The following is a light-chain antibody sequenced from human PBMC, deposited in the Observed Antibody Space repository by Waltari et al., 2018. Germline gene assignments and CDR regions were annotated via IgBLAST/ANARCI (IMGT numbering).Light chain of an antibody. CDR2: AAS. J-gene: IGKJ4*01. CDR1: QSISSY. CDR3: QQYANFPLT. Sequence: DIQMTQSPSSLSASVGDRVTITCRASQSISSYLNWYQQKPGKAPKLLIYAASSLQSGVPSRFSGSGSGTDFTLTISSLQPEDFATYYCQQYANFPLTIGGGTKLEI. V-gene: IGKV1-39*01.